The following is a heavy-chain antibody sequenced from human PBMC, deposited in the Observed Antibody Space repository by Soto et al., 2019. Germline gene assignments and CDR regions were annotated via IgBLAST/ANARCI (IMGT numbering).Heavy chain of an antibody. Sequence: QVQLVQSGAEVKKPGSSVKVSCKASGGTFSSYSINWVRQAPGQGLEWMGEIIPIFGTANYAQKFQGRVMITADESTSTAYIELSSLRSEDTAVYYCAREGGRHSGGIDYWGQGTLVTVSS. CDR1: GGTFSSYS. J-gene: IGHJ4*02. V-gene: IGHV1-69*01. CDR3: AREGGRHSGGIDY. CDR2: IIPIFGTA. D-gene: IGHD1-26*01.